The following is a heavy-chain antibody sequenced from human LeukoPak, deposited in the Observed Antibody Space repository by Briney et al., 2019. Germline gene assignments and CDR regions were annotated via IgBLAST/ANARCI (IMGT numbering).Heavy chain of an antibody. CDR2: ISGSGGST. Sequence: PGGSLRPSCAASGFTFSSYAMSWVRQAPGKGLEWVSAISGSGGSTYYADSVKGRFTISRDNSKNTLYLQMNSLRAEDTAVYYCAKVIAAGQLEGIFDYWGQGTLVTVSS. CDR3: AKVIAAGQLEGIFDY. J-gene: IGHJ4*02. CDR1: GFTFSSYA. V-gene: IGHV3-23*01. D-gene: IGHD6-13*01.